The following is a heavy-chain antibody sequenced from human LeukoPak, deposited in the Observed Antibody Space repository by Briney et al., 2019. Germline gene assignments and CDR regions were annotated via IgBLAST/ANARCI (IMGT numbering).Heavy chain of an antibody. V-gene: IGHV3-11*01. CDR3: ARAFPPPARPSFEY. CDR2: ISSSGSTI. J-gene: IGHJ4*02. D-gene: IGHD6-6*01. Sequence: GGSLRLSCAASGFTFSDYYMSWIRQAPGKGLEWVSYISSSGSTIYYADSVKGRFTISRDNDKNSLYLQMNSLRAEDTDVYYCARAFPPPARPSFEYWGQGPLVTVYS. CDR1: GFTFSDYY.